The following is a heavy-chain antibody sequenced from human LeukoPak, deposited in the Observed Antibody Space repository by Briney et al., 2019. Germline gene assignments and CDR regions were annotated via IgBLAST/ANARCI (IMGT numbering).Heavy chain of an antibody. Sequence: SETLSLTCTVSGGSISSYYWSWIRQPPGKGLEWIGYIYYSGSTNYNPSLKSRVTISVDTSKNQFSLKLSSVTAADTAVYYCARGTPYYDFWSAPPGFDPWGQGTLVTVSS. J-gene: IGHJ5*02. D-gene: IGHD3-3*01. CDR3: ARGTPYYDFWSAPPGFDP. CDR2: IYYSGST. V-gene: IGHV4-59*12. CDR1: GGSISSYY.